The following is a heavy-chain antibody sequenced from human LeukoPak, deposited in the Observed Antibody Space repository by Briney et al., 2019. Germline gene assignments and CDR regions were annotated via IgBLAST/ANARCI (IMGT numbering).Heavy chain of an antibody. D-gene: IGHD3-22*01. Sequence: SETLSLTCAVSGGSISSGGYSWSWIRQPPGKGLEWIGYIYQTGSAYYNPSLKSRVTISVERSKNQFSLRLSSVTAADTAVYYCARESHYDSSGYNYFDLWGQGTLVTVSS. CDR1: GGSISSGGYS. J-gene: IGHJ4*02. CDR3: ARESHYDSSGYNYFDL. V-gene: IGHV4-30-2*01. CDR2: IYQTGSA.